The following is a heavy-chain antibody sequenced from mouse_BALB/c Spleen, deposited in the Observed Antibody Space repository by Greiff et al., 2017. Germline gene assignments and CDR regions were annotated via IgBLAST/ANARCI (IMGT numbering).Heavy chain of an antibody. J-gene: IGHJ4*01. CDR2: INPSTGYT. CDR3: ARSYYGSRYYYAMDY. CDR1: GYTFTSYW. Sequence: VQLQQSGAELAKPGASVKMSCKASGYTFTSYWMHWVNQRPGQGLEWIGYINPSTGYTEYNQKFKDKATLTADKSSSTAYMQLSSLTSEDSAVYYCARSYYGSRYYYAMDYWGQGTSVTVSS. D-gene: IGHD1-1*01. V-gene: IGHV1-7*01.